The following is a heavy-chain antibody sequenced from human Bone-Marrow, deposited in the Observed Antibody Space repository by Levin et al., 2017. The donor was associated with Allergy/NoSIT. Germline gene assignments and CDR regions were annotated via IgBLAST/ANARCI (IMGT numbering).Heavy chain of an antibody. Sequence: HPGGSLRLSCAASGFTFSSYSMNWVRQAPEKGLEWVSYISSSSSTIYYADSVRGRFTISRDNAKNSLYLQMNSLRDEDTAVYYCARDAPRDSGYDYWGRGTLVTVSS. CDR1: GFTFSSYS. CDR3: ARDAPRDSGYDY. CDR2: ISSSSSTI. D-gene: IGHD5-12*01. V-gene: IGHV3-48*02. J-gene: IGHJ4*02.